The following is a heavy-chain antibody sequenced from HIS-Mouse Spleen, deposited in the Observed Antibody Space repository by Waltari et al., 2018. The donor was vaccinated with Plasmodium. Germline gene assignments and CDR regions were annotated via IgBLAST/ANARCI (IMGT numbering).Heavy chain of an antibody. Sequence: QVQLQQWGAGLLTPSETLSLPCAPYGGSSSGYYWSWIRQPPGKGLEWIGEINHSGSTNYNPSLKSRVTISVDTSKNQFSLKLSSVTAADTAVYYCARGVGYCSGGSCDHYFDYWGQGTLVTVSS. CDR2: INHSGST. D-gene: IGHD2-15*01. CDR1: GGSSSGYY. J-gene: IGHJ4*02. CDR3: ARGVGYCSGGSCDHYFDY. V-gene: IGHV4-34*01.